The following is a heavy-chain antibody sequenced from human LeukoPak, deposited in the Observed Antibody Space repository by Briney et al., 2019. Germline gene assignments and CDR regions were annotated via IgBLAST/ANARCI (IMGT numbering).Heavy chain of an antibody. Sequence: PGGSLRLSCAASGFTVSSNYMSWVRQAPGKGLEWVSVIYSGGSTYYADSVKGRFTNSRDNSKNTLYLQMNSLRAEDTAVYYCARVDSSGYFGAFDIWGQGTLVTVSS. CDR3: ARVDSSGYFGAFDI. CDR1: GFTVSSNY. V-gene: IGHV3-66*02. CDR2: IYSGGST. D-gene: IGHD3-22*01. J-gene: IGHJ3*02.